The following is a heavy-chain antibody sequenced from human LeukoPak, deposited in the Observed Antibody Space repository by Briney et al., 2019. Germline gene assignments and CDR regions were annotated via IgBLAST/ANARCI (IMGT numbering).Heavy chain of an antibody. CDR2: INHSGST. CDR3: AREGSSGSYFDY. D-gene: IGHD6-19*01. Sequence: SETLSLTCAVYGGSFSGYYWSWIRQPPGKGLEWIGEINHSGSTNYNPSLKSRVTISVDKSKNQFSLKLSSVTAADTAVYYCAREGSSGSYFDYWGQGTLVTVSS. V-gene: IGHV4-34*01. CDR1: GGSFSGYY. J-gene: IGHJ4*02.